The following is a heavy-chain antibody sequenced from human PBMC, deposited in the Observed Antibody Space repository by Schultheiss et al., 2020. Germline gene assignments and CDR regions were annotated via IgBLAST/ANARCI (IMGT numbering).Heavy chain of an antibody. CDR2: INAGNGNT. CDR3: ARDPGGRYPPRKGIFVSMGFDP. CDR1: GYTFTSYA. Sequence: ASVKVSCKASGYTFTSYAMHWVRQAPGQRLEWMGWINAGNGNTKYSQKFQGRVTMTTDTSTSTAYMELRSLRSEDTAVYYCARDPGGRYPPRKGIFVSMGFDPWGQGTLVTVSS. D-gene: IGHD3-9*01. J-gene: IGHJ5*02. V-gene: IGHV1-3*01.